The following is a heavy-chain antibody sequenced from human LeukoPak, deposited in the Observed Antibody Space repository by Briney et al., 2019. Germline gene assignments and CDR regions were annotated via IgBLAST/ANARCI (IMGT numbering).Heavy chain of an antibody. D-gene: IGHD3-10*02. Sequence: SETLSLTCAVYGGSFSGYYWSWIRQPPGKGLEWIGEINHSGSTNYNPSLKSRVTISVDTSKNQFSPKLSSVTAADTAVYYCARVHVPPGYYFDYWGQGTLVTVSS. CDR3: ARVHVPPGYYFDY. CDR2: INHSGST. V-gene: IGHV4-34*01. J-gene: IGHJ4*02. CDR1: GGSFSGYY.